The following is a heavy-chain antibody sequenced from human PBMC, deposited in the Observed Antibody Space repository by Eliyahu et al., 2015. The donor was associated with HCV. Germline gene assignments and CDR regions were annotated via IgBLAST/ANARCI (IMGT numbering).Heavy chain of an antibody. CDR2: ISWNSGSI. J-gene: IGHJ3*02. Sequence: EVQLVESGGGLVQPGRSLRLSCAASGFTFXXXALHWVRQAPGKGLEWVSGISWNSGSIGYADSVKGRFTISRDNAKNSLYLQMNSLRAEDTALYYCAKAPHIVYGGNSVGAFDIWGQGTMVTVSS. V-gene: IGHV3-9*01. CDR3: AKAPHIVYGGNSVGAFDI. D-gene: IGHD4-23*01. CDR1: GFTFXXXA.